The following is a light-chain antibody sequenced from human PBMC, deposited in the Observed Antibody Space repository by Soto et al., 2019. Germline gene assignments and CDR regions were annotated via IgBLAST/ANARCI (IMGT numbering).Light chain of an antibody. CDR2: DAF. CDR3: QQYANSRT. V-gene: IGKV3-20*01. J-gene: IGKJ1*01. CDR1: QSVTNNF. Sequence: EIVLTQSPGTLSLSPGERVTLSCRASQSVTNNFLAWYQQKPGQAPRLLIYDAFSRVTGIPDRFSGSGSGTDFTLTISRLEPEEFAVYYCQQYANSRTFGQGTRVEIK.